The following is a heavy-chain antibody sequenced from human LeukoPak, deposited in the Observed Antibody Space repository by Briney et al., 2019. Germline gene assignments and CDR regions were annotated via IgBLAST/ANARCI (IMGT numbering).Heavy chain of an antibody. V-gene: IGHV4-34*01. CDR1: GGSFSGYY. J-gene: IGHJ4*02. CDR3: ARHIGYCSSTSCHFDY. Sequence: SETLSLTCAVYGGSFSGYYWSWIRQPPGKGLEWIGEINHSGSTNYNPSLKSRVTISVDTSKNQFSLKLSSVTAADTAVYYRARHIGYCSSTSCHFDYWGQGTLATVSS. D-gene: IGHD2-2*01. CDR2: INHSGST.